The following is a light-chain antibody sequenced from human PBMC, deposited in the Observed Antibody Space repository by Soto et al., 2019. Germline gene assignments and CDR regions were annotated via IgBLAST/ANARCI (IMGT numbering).Light chain of an antibody. Sequence: IVLTQSPATLSLSPGERATLSCRASQTVSSSLAWYQQKPGQAPRLLIYEASNRATGIPARFSGSGSGADFTLTISSLEPEDFALYFCQQHINWHLTFRGGTKVHI. CDR2: EAS. CDR3: QQHINWHLT. J-gene: IGKJ4*01. CDR1: QTVSSS. V-gene: IGKV3-11*01.